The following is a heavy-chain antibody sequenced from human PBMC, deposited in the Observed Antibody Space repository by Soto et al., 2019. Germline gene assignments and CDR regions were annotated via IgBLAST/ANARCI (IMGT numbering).Heavy chain of an antibody. CDR2: ISYDGSNK. J-gene: IGHJ3*02. D-gene: IGHD2-15*01. Sequence: GGSLRLSCAASGFTFSSYGMRWVRQAPGKGLEWVAVISYDGSNKYYADSVKGRFTIPRDNSKNTLYLQMNSLRAEDTAVYYCAKPMYRYCSGGSCWGAFDIWGQGTMVTVSS. CDR1: GFTFSSYG. V-gene: IGHV3-30*18. CDR3: AKPMYRYCSGGSCWGAFDI.